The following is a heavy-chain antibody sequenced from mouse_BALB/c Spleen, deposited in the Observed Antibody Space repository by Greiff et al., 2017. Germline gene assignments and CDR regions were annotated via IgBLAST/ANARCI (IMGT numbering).Heavy chain of an antibody. CDR3: ARPYYYGSSAWFAY. Sequence: VQLQQSGAELVKPGASVKLSCTVSGFNIKDTYMHWVKQRPEQGLEWIGRIDPANGNTKYDPKFQGKATITADTSSNTAYLQLSSLTSEDTAVYYCARPYYYGSSAWFAYWGQGTLVTVSA. V-gene: IGHV14-3*02. CDR2: IDPANGNT. J-gene: IGHJ3*01. D-gene: IGHD1-1*01. CDR1: GFNIKDTY.